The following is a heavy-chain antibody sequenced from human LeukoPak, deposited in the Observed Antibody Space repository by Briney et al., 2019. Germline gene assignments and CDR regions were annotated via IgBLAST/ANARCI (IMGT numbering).Heavy chain of an antibody. J-gene: IGHJ4*02. CDR2: IYSSGST. CDR1: GGSISSSTYY. Sequence: SETLSLTCTVSGGSISSSTYYWGWIRQPPGKGLEWIGTIYSSGSTYYNPSLKSRVTIPVDTSKNQFSLKLNSVTAADTAVYYCARDPYSGYGRFDYWGQGTLVTVSS. V-gene: IGHV4-39*07. D-gene: IGHD5-12*01. CDR3: ARDPYSGYGRFDY.